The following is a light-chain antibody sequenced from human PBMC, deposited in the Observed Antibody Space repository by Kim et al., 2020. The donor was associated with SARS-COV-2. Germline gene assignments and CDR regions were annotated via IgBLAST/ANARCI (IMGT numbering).Light chain of an antibody. Sequence: RSSCVGDRVTITGRASQNNTFLAWYQQKPGKAPNLLIYQASTLERGVPSRFSGSGSGTEFSLTISSLQPDDFASYHCQHYDRYPYTFGQGTKLEI. J-gene: IGKJ2*01. V-gene: IGKV1-5*01. CDR3: QHYDRYPYT. CDR2: QAS. CDR1: QNNTF.